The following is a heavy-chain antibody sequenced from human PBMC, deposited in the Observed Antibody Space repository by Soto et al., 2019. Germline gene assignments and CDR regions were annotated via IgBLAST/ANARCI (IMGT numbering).Heavy chain of an antibody. V-gene: IGHV1-2*02. CDR3: ASANIAVAGTRSESDY. CDR2: INPNSGGT. J-gene: IGHJ4*02. D-gene: IGHD6-19*01. Sequence: ASVKVSCKASGYTFTGYYMHWVRQAPGQGLEWMGWINPNSGGTNYAQKFQGRVTMTRDTSISTAYMELSRLRSDDTAVYYCASANIAVAGTRSESDYWGQGTLVTVSS. CDR1: GYTFTGYY.